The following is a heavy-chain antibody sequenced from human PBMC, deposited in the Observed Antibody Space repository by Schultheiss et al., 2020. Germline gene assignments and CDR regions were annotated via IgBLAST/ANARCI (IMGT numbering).Heavy chain of an antibody. D-gene: IGHD6-13*01. J-gene: IGHJ6*02. CDR1: GYTLTELS. Sequence: ASVKVSCKVSGYTLTELSMHWVRQAPGKGLEWMGGFDPEDGETIYAQKFQGRVTMTEDTSTDTAYMELSSLRSEDTAVYYCATDTDKLDYYYYYGMDVWGQGTTVTVSS. V-gene: IGHV1-24*01. CDR2: FDPEDGET. CDR3: ATDTDKLDYYYYYGMDV.